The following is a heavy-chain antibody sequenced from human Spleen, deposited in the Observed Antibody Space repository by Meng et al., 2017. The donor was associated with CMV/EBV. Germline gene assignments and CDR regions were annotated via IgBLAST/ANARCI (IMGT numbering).Heavy chain of an antibody. D-gene: IGHD6-13*01. CDR2: ISSSTTYM. Sequence: GESLKISCAASGFTFSSYGMHWVRQAPGKGLEWLSSISSSTTYMYYAVSVKGRFTVSRDNAKNSLYLQMNSLRAEDTAVYYCATEVSSAGAFDYWGQGTLVTVSS. CDR3: ATEVSSAGAFDY. J-gene: IGHJ4*02. V-gene: IGHV3-21*01. CDR1: GFTFSSYG.